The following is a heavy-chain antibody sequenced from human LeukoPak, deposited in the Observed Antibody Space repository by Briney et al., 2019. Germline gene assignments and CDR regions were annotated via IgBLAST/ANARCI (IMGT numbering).Heavy chain of an antibody. V-gene: IGHV4-30-4*08. CDR1: GGSISSGDYY. CDR2: IYYSGST. CDR3: ARWITMIVVVSELALAFDI. J-gene: IGHJ3*02. D-gene: IGHD3-22*01. Sequence: SQTLSLTCTVSGGSISSGDYYWSWIRQPPGKGLEWIGYIYYSGSTYYNPSLKSRVTISVDTSKNQFSLKLSSVTAADTAVYYCARWITMIVVVSELALAFDIWGQGTMVTVSS.